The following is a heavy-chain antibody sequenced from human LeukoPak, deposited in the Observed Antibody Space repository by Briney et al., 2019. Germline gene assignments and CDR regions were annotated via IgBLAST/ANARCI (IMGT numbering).Heavy chain of an antibody. Sequence: ASVKVSCKASGYTFTGYYMHWVGQAPGQGLEWMGWINPHSGDTNYAQKFQGRVTVTRDTSITTAYMELSGLTSDDTAVYYCARTAFQFGEYFYYMDVWGKGTTVTVSS. D-gene: IGHD3-10*01. CDR3: ARTAFQFGEYFYYMDV. J-gene: IGHJ6*03. CDR2: INPHSGDT. CDR1: GYTFTGYY. V-gene: IGHV1-2*02.